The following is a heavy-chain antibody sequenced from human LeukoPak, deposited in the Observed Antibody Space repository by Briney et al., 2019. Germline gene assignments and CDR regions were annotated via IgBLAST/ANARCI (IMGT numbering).Heavy chain of an antibody. V-gene: IGHV4-59*01. D-gene: IGHD5-18*01. CDR3: AGPAERGYSYGLDF. J-gene: IGHJ3*01. CDR2: IYYSGST. CDR1: GDSISSYY. Sequence: PSETLSLTCTVSGDSISSYYWSWIRQPPGKGLEWIGYIYYSGSTNYNPSLKSRVTISLDTSKNQVSLNLSSVTAADTAVYYCAGPAERGYSYGLDFWGPGTMVTVSS.